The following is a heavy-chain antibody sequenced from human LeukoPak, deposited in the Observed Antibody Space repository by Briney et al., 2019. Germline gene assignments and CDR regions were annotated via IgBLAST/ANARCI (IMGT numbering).Heavy chain of an antibody. CDR1: GFTFSNYW. CDR2: IKEDGSEK. V-gene: IGHV3-7*01. J-gene: IGHJ4*02. CDR3: ASGGGWVFDN. Sequence: SGGSLRLSCAASGFTFSNYWMSWVRQAPGKGLEWVANIKEDGSEKYYVDSVKGRFTISRDNAKDSLYLQMNSLRAEDTAVYYCASGGGWVFDNWGQGTLVTVSS. D-gene: IGHD6-19*01.